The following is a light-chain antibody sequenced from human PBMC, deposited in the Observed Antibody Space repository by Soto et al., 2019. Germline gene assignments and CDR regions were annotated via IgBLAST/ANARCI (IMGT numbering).Light chain of an antibody. Sequence: QSALTQPASVSGSPGQSITISCTGTSSDVGSYNLVSWYQQYPGKAPKLMIYEENKRPSGVSNRFSASKSGNTASLTISGLQAEDEAGYFCCSYAGSSTPYVFGTGTKVTVL. CDR3: CSYAGSSTPYV. V-gene: IGLV2-23*01. J-gene: IGLJ1*01. CDR1: SSDVGSYNL. CDR2: EEN.